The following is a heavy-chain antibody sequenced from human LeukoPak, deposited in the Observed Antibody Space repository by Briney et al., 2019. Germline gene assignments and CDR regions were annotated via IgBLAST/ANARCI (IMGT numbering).Heavy chain of an antibody. CDR3: AKDQPTMVRGVIGWFDP. J-gene: IGHJ5*02. V-gene: IGHV3-23*01. Sequence: PGGSLRLSCAASGFSFSSYRMNWVRQAPGKGLEWVSAISGSGGSTYYADSVKGRFTISRDNSKNTLYLQMNSLRAEDTAVYYCAKDQPTMVRGVIGWFDPWGQGTLVTVSS. CDR1: GFSFSSYR. CDR2: ISGSGGST. D-gene: IGHD3-10*01.